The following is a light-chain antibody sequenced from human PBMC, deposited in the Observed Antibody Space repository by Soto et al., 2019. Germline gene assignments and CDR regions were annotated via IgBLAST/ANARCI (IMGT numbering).Light chain of an antibody. CDR2: DAS. CDR1: HNVSSY. V-gene: IGKV3-11*01. CDR3: QQRGNWPWT. Sequence: EIVLTQSPATLSLSPGERATLSYRASHNVSSYLAWYQQKPGQAPRLLIYDASNRATGIPARFSGSGSGTDFTLTISSLEPEDFAVYYCQQRGNWPWTFGQGTKVEIK. J-gene: IGKJ1*01.